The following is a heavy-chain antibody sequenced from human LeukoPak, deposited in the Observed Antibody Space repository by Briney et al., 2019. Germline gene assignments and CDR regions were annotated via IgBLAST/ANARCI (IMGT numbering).Heavy chain of an antibody. CDR1: GFTFSSYA. D-gene: IGHD2-2*01. J-gene: IGHJ4*02. V-gene: IGHV3-64*01. Sequence: GGSLRLSCAASGFTFSSYAMHWVRQAPGKGLEYVSAISSNGGSTYYANSVKGRFTISRDNSKNTLYLQMGSLRAEDMAVYYCARGFYQLPLDYWGQGTLVTVSS. CDR3: ARGFYQLPLDY. CDR2: ISSNGGST.